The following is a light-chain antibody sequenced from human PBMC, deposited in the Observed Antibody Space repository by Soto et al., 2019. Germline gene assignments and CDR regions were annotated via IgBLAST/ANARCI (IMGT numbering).Light chain of an antibody. J-gene: IGLJ2*01. CDR2: SNN. CDR3: AAWDDSVNGLL. Sequence: QSVLTQPPSASGTPGQRVTISCSGSSSNTGINSVNWYQQLPGTAPKLLVYSNNQRPSGVPERFSGSKSGTSASLAIRGLHSEDEADYYCAAWDDSVNGLLFGGGTKVTVL. V-gene: IGLV1-44*01. CDR1: SSNTGINS.